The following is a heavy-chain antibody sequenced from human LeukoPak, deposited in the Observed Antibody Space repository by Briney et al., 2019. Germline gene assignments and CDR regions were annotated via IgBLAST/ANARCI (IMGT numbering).Heavy chain of an antibody. J-gene: IGHJ3*02. CDR3: ARVNLLQSRSPGGYAFDI. CDR1: GFTFSSYE. CDR2: ISSSGSTI. D-gene: IGHD5-24*01. V-gene: IGHV3-48*03. Sequence: GGSPRLSCAASGFTFSSYEMNWVRQAPGKGLEWVSYISSSGSTIYYADSVKGRFTISRDNAKNSLYLQMNSLRAEDTAVYYCARVNLLQSRSPGGYAFDIWGQGTMVTVSS.